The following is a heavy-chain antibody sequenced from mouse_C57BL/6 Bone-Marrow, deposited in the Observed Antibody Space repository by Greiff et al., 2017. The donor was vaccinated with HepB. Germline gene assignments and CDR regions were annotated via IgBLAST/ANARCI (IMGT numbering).Heavy chain of an antibody. Sequence: QVQLQQPGAELVRPGTSVKLSCKASGYTFTSYWMHWVKQRPGQGLEWIGVIDPSDSYTNYNQKFKGKATLTVDTSSSTAYMQLSSLTSEDSAVYYCASYYGSRGYFDVWGTGNTVTVSS. J-gene: IGHJ1*03. V-gene: IGHV1-59*01. CDR2: IDPSDSYT. CDR1: GYTFTSYW. CDR3: ASYYGSRGYFDV. D-gene: IGHD1-1*01.